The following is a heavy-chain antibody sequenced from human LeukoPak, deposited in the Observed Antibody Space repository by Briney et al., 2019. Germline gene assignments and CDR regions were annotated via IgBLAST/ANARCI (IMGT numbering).Heavy chain of an antibody. Sequence: GGSLRLSCAASGFTFSSYAMHWVRQAPGKGLEWVAAIWYDGSKTSYTDSVKGRFTVSRDISKNTVYLQMNGLKAEDTAVYYCARDDCSTTPCYAYWGQGTLVTVSS. CDR1: GFTFSSYA. CDR2: IWYDGSKT. CDR3: ARDDCSTTPCYAY. V-gene: IGHV3-33*08. J-gene: IGHJ4*02. D-gene: IGHD2-2*01.